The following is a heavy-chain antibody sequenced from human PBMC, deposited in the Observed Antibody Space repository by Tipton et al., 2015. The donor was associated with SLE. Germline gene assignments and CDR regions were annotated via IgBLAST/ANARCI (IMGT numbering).Heavy chain of an antibody. CDR1: GGSLSSGGYY. Sequence: TLSLTCTVSGGSLSSGGYYWTWIRQPPGKGLEWIGYIYYSGSTNYNPSLKSRVTISVDTSKNQFSLKLSSVTAADTAVYYCARGRGSSSSYYYYYMDLWGKGTTVTVSS. D-gene: IGHD6-6*01. J-gene: IGHJ6*03. CDR3: ARGRGSSSSYYYYYMDL. V-gene: IGHV4-61*08. CDR2: IYYSGST.